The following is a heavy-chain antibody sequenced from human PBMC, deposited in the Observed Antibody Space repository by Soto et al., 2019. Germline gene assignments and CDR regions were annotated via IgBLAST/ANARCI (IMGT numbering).Heavy chain of an antibody. V-gene: IGHV4-39*01. J-gene: IGHJ4*02. CDR1: GGSISSSDYY. D-gene: IGHD3-3*01. CDR2: IYYSGST. Sequence: SETLSLTCTVSGGSISSSDYYWGWIRQPPGKGLEWIGGIYYSGSTYYNPSLKSRVTISVDTSKNQFSLRLSSVTAADTAVYYCARHVNMELRFLEWLCHSDSWRLGTLVTVYS. CDR3: ARHVNMELRFLEWLCHSDS.